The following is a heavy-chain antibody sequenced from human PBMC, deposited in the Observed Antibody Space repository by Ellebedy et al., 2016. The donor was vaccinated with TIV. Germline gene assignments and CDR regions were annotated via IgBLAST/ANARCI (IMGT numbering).Heavy chain of an antibody. J-gene: IGHJ3*02. D-gene: IGHD3-16*01. CDR1: GFTFSSYS. Sequence: GGSLRLSCAASGFTFSSYSMNWVRQAPGKGMEWVSSISSSSSYIYYADSVKGRFTISRDNAKNSLYLQMNSLRAEDTAVYYCARDQSIHYGLIGRYDAFDIWGQGTMVTVSS. CDR3: ARDQSIHYGLIGRYDAFDI. CDR2: ISSSSSYI. V-gene: IGHV3-21*01.